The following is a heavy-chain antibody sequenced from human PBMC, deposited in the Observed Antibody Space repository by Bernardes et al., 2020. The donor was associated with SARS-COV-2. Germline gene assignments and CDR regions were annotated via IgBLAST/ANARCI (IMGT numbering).Heavy chain of an antibody. CDR1: GGSIGNYY. CDR3: ARDYYGDYLDGFDI. D-gene: IGHD4-17*01. Sequence: SETLSLTCTVSGGSIGNYYWSLIRQSPGKGLELIGYVYYSWNTNYNPSLTSRVTISLDTSKNQFSLKLTSVTAADTAVYYCARDYYGDYLDGFDIWGQGTMVTVSS. J-gene: IGHJ3*02. CDR2: VYYSWNT. V-gene: IGHV4-59*01.